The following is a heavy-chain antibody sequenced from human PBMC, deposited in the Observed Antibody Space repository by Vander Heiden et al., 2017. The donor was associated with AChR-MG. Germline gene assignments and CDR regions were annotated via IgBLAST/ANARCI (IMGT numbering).Heavy chain of an antibody. CDR1: GFTSSSYW. V-gene: IGHV3-7*01. Sequence: EVQLVESGGGLVQPGGSLRLSCAASGFTSSSYWMSWVRQAPGKGLEWVANIKQDGSEKYYVDSVKGRFTISRDNAKNSLYLQMNSLRAEDTAVYYCARAIRNVGSGSYPWDWGQGTLVTVSS. J-gene: IGHJ4*02. CDR3: ARAIRNVGSGSYPWD. D-gene: IGHD3-10*01. CDR2: IKQDGSEK.